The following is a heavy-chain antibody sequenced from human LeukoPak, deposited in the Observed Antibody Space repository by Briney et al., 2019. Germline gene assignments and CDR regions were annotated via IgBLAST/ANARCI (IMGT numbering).Heavy chain of an antibody. Sequence: PSETLSLPCSVSGGFIRRYYWSGIRQPTRKALECVGYIYYSGSTIYNPSLKSRVAISVDTSKNQFSLKLSSVTAADTAVYYCARGEEGYDFWSGYFDYWGQGNLFTVSS. CDR2: IYYSGST. J-gene: IGHJ4*02. V-gene: IGHV4-59*01. CDR1: GGFIRRYY. CDR3: ARGEEGYDFWSGYFDY. D-gene: IGHD3-3*01.